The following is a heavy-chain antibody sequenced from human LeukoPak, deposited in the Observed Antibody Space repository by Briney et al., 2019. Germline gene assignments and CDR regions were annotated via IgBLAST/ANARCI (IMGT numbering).Heavy chain of an antibody. CDR1: GFPFSSYT. Sequence: GGSLRLSCAASGFPFSSYTLHWVRQAPGEGLEWVAFISYDGGNRYYADSVKGRFTISRDNSKNTLYLQMNSLRAEETAVYYCASYTGNSLDAFDIWGQGTMVTVSS. J-gene: IGHJ3*02. V-gene: IGHV3-30-3*01. CDR3: ASYTGNSLDAFDI. CDR2: ISYDGGNR. D-gene: IGHD4-23*01.